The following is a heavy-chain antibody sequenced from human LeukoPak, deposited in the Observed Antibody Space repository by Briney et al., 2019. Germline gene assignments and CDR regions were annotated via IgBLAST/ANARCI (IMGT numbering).Heavy chain of an antibody. CDR1: GFTFSSYA. D-gene: IGHD3-10*01. Sequence: GGSLRLSCAASGFTFSSYAMSWLRQAPVKGLEWVSAISGSGGSTYYADSVKGRFTISRDNSKNTLYLQMNSLRAEDTAVYYCAKWFGEFDAFDIWGQGTMVTVSS. V-gene: IGHV3-23*01. J-gene: IGHJ3*02. CDR2: ISGSGGST. CDR3: AKWFGEFDAFDI.